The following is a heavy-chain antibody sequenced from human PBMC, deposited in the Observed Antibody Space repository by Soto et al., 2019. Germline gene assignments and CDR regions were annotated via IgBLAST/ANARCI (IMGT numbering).Heavy chain of an antibody. Sequence: EVQLVGSGGDLIQPGGSLRLSCAASGFTVSSNDMSWVRQAPGKGLEWVSLIYSSGSTKYADSVKGRFTISRDNSKNTVHLQMNTLRTEDTAVYYCARRPLNSNGAYWGQGTLVTVSS. V-gene: IGHV3-53*01. CDR3: ARRPLNSNGAY. CDR1: GFTVSSND. D-gene: IGHD3-22*01. CDR2: IYSSGST. J-gene: IGHJ4*02.